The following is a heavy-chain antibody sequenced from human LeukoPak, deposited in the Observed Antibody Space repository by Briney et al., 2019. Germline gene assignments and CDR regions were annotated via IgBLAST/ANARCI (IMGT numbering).Heavy chain of an antibody. CDR2: ICTSGST. D-gene: IGHD3-10*01. CDR3: ARGGYYGSGNDFRFDP. Sequence: SETLSLTCTVSGGSISSYYWSWIRQPAGKGLEWIGRICTSGSTNYNPSLKSRVTMSVDTSKNQFSLKLKSVTAVDTAVYYCARGGYYGSGNDFRFDPWGQGTLVTVSS. J-gene: IGHJ5*02. V-gene: IGHV4-4*07. CDR1: GGSISSYY.